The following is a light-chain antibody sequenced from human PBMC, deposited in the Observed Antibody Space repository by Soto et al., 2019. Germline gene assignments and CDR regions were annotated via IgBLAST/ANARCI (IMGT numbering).Light chain of an antibody. CDR1: QSISSW. Sequence: DIQMTQSPSTLSASVGDRVTITCRASQSISSWLAWYQQKPGKAPKLLIYKASSLESGVPSRFSGSGSGTEFTLTISSLQPDDFATYYCQQYSSYWTFXQGTKVDIK. V-gene: IGKV1-5*03. CDR2: KAS. CDR3: QQYSSYWT. J-gene: IGKJ1*01.